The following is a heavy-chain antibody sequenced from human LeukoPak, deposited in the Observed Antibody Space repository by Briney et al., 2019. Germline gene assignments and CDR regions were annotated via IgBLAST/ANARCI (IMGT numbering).Heavy chain of an antibody. D-gene: IGHD3-16*01. CDR1: GFSVRTTY. V-gene: IGHV3-53*05. CDR2: LYTGGGT. CDR3: VKEVSFGEMGGDN. Sequence: GGSLRLSCAASGFSVRTTYMSWVRQAPGKGLEWVSVLYTGGGTDHADSVKGRFTISRDNSKSTLYLQMNSLRAEDMALYHCVKEVSFGEMGGDNWGQGTLVTVSS. J-gene: IGHJ4*02.